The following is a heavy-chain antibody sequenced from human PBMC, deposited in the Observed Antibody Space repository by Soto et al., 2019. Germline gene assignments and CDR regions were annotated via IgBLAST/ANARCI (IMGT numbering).Heavy chain of an antibody. CDR2: ISTYNGNT. D-gene: IGHD6-19*01. Sequence: QVQLVQSGAEVKKPGASVKVSCKASGYTFTDYGISWVRQAPGHGREWMGWISTYNGNTIYAQKIQGRVTMTTDTSTSTAYVELRSLRSDDTAVYYCAREEGISDWHAFDYWGQGTLVTVSS. V-gene: IGHV1-18*04. CDR1: GYTFTDYG. J-gene: IGHJ4*02. CDR3: AREEGISDWHAFDY.